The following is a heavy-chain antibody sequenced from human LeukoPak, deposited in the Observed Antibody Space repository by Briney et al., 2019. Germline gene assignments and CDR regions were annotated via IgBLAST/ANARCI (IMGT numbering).Heavy chain of an antibody. CDR2: ISGSGDNT. CDR1: GFTFSSYW. D-gene: IGHD5-18*01. Sequence: PGGSLRLSCAASGFTFSSYWMSWVRQAPGKGLEWVSAISGSGDNTYYADSVKGRFTISRDSPKNTLFLQMNSLRAEDTAVYYCAKDRVPDTAMVIGSSNWGQGTLVTVSS. CDR3: AKDRVPDTAMVIGSSN. V-gene: IGHV3-23*01. J-gene: IGHJ4*02.